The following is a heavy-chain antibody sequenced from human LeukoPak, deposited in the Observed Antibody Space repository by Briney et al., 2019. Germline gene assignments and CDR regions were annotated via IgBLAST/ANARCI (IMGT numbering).Heavy chain of an antibody. CDR2: ISSTSAYT. D-gene: IGHD4-17*01. V-gene: IGHV3-11*05. Sequence: GGSLRLSCAASGFTFSNHYMNWIRQAPARGLEWVTYISSTSAYTKYADSVKGRFTISRDNAKNSLYLQMNSLRAEDTAVYYCARDYGAYEVPYWYFDLWGRGTLVTVSS. CDR1: GFTFSNHY. J-gene: IGHJ2*01. CDR3: ARDYGAYEVPYWYFDL.